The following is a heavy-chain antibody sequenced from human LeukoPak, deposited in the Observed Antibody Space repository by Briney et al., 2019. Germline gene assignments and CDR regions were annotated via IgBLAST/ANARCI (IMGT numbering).Heavy chain of an antibody. CDR1: GGSISSYY. CDR3: ARHDQYQPYGGI. Sequence: SETLSLTCTVSGGSISSYYWSWIRQPPGKGLEWIGYIYYSGSTNYNPSLKSRVTISVDTSKNQFSLKLSSVTAADTAVYYCARHDQYQPYGGIWGQGTMVTASS. V-gene: IGHV4-59*08. D-gene: IGHD2-2*01. CDR2: IYYSGST. J-gene: IGHJ3*02.